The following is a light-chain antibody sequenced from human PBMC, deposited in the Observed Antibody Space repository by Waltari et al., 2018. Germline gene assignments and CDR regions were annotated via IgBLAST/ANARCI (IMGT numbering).Light chain of an antibody. J-gene: IGKJ2*01. CDR1: QSISNW. CDR2: KAT. Sequence: DIQMTQSPSTLSASVGDRVTIICRASQSISNWLAWYQQKPGKAPKLLIHKATTLESGVPSRFSGSGSGTEFTLTISSLQPDDFATYYCQQYNSYSTFGQGTKLEI. V-gene: IGKV1-5*03. CDR3: QQYNSYST.